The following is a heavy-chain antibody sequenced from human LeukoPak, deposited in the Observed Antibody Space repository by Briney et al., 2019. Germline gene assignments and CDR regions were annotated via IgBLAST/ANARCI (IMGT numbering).Heavy chain of an antibody. CDR2: MNPNSGNT. Sequence: ASVKVSCKASGYTFTSYDINWVRQATGQGLEWMGWMNPNSGNTDYPQKLQGRVTMTTDTSTSTAYMELRSLRSDDTAVYYCAREGGYSGYYFDYWGQGTLVTVSS. J-gene: IGHJ4*02. D-gene: IGHD5-12*01. V-gene: IGHV1-8*01. CDR1: GYTFTSYD. CDR3: AREGGYSGYYFDY.